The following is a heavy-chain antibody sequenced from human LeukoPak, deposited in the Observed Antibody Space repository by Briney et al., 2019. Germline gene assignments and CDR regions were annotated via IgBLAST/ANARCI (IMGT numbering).Heavy chain of an antibody. V-gene: IGHV4-39*07. CDR3: ARDRTHSGSYYGSDY. D-gene: IGHD1-26*01. CDR2: IYYSGST. J-gene: IGHJ4*02. Sequence: SSETLSLTCTVSGGSISSSSYYWGWIRQPPGKGLEWIGSIYYSGSTYYNPSLKSRVTISVDTSKNQFSLKLSSVTAADTAVYYCARDRTHSGSYYGSDYWGQGTLVIVSS. CDR1: GGSISSSSYY.